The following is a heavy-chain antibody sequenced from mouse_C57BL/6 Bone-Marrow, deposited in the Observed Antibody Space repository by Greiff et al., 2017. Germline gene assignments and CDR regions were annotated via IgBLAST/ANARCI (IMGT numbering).Heavy chain of an antibody. D-gene: IGHD1-1*01. CDR3: TPDYCGTRYAVDY. Sequence: VQLQQPGAELVRPGASVKLSCTASGSNIKDDYMHWVKQRPEQGLEWIGWIDPDNGDTEYASKFQGKATMTADTSSNTAYLQLSSLTSEDTAVYYCTPDYCGTRYAVDYWGQGTSGTVSS. CDR1: GSNIKDDY. J-gene: IGHJ4*01. CDR2: IDPDNGDT. V-gene: IGHV14-4*01.